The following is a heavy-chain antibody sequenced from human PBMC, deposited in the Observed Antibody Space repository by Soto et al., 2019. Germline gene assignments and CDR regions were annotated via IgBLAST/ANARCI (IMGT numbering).Heavy chain of an antibody. CDR3: ARDRSTYGGGGTGEVKENWFDP. J-gene: IGHJ5*02. CDR2: AYYSGDT. Sequence: SETLSLTCSVSGGSISRYYWSWTRQPPGKGLEWIGYAYYSGDTGYNPSLKSRVTMAVDTSKNQVSLKLSSVTAADTAVYYCARDRSTYGGGGTGEVKENWFDPWGQGALVTVSS. V-gene: IGHV4-59*01. CDR1: GGSISRYY. D-gene: IGHD2-8*01.